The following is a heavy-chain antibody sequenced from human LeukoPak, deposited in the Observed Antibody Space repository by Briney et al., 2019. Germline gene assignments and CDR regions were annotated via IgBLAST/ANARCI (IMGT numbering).Heavy chain of an antibody. D-gene: IGHD1-26*01. J-gene: IGHJ4*02. V-gene: IGHV3-48*01. CDR2: ISSSSSTI. CDR1: GFTFSSYS. CDR3: ARVPSAIVDPFDY. Sequence: GGSLRLSCAASGFTFSSYSMNWVRQAPGKGLEWVSYISSSSSTIYYADSVKGRFTISRDNAKNSLYLQMNSLRAEDTAVYYCARVPSAIVDPFDYWGQGTLVTVSS.